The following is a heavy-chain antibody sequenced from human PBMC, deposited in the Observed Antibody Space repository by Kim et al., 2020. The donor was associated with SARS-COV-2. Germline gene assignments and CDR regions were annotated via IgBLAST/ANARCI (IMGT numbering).Heavy chain of an antibody. Sequence: GGSLRLSCAASGFTFSSYAMHWVRQAPGKGLEWVAVISYDGSNKYYADSVKGRFTISRDNSKNTLYLQMNSLRAEDTAVYYCARGGGPHYYYYYGMDVWGQGTTVTVSS. CDR3: ARGGGPHYYYYYGMDV. CDR2: ISYDGSNK. J-gene: IGHJ6*02. CDR1: GFTFSSYA. V-gene: IGHV3-30-3*01. D-gene: IGHD3-10*01.